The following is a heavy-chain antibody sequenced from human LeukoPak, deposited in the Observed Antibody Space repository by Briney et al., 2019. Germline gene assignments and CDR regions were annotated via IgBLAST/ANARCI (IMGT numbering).Heavy chain of an antibody. Sequence: GGSLRLSCTASGFTFSIYSMNWVRQAPGKGLEWVSSISSSSSYIYYADSVKGRFTISRDNAKDSLYLQMNSLRAEDTAVYYCARDVNYYYDSSGSFDYWGQGTLVTVSS. J-gene: IGHJ4*02. D-gene: IGHD3-22*01. CDR1: GFTFSIYS. CDR2: ISSSSSYI. V-gene: IGHV3-21*01. CDR3: ARDVNYYYDSSGSFDY.